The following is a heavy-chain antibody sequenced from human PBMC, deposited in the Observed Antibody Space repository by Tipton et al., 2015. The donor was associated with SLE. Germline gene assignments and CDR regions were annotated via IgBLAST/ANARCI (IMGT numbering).Heavy chain of an antibody. J-gene: IGHJ4*02. CDR2: IKGDGSEK. V-gene: IGHV3-7*01. Sequence: SLRLSCSASGFTFANFWMHWVRQAPGKGLEWVANIKGDGSEKNYVDSVKGRFTISRDNAKNSLFLQMNSLRAEDTAVYYCLGWLRWGQGTLVTVSS. D-gene: IGHD5-24*01. CDR1: GFTFANFW. CDR3: LGWLR.